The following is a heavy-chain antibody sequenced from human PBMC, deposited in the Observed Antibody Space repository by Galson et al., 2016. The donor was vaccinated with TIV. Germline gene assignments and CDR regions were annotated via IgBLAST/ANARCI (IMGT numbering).Heavy chain of an antibody. V-gene: IGHV3-33*05. CDR3: ARQWQSYFFDY. J-gene: IGHJ4*02. CDR1: GFTFSSYD. Sequence: SLRLSCAASGFTFSSYDMHWVRQAPGKGLEWVAIISFDRSDKYYGDSVKGRFTISRDNSKNTLYLQMNSRTAEDTAVYYCARQWQSYFFDYWGQGILVTVSS. D-gene: IGHD6-19*01. CDR2: ISFDRSDK.